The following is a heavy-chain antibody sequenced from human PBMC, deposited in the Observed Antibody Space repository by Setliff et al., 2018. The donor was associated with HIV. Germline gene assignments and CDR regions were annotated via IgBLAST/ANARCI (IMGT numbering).Heavy chain of an antibody. Sequence: PSETLSLTCAVYGGSFSGYYWSWIRQPPGKGLEWIGRVYASAYSNYNPSLKSRVTMSVDTSQNQFSLKLRSVNAADTAVYYCARDWVTRSNYYGSGSPWYFDFWGRGILITVSS. CDR3: ARDWVTRSNYYGSGSPWYFDF. CDR1: GGSFSGYY. CDR2: VYASAYS. J-gene: IGHJ2*01. D-gene: IGHD3-10*01. V-gene: IGHV4-4*07.